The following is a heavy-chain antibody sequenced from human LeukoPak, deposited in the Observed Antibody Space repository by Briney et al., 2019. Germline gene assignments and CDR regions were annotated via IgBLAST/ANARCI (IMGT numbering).Heavy chain of an antibody. CDR2: ISTEGSSK. J-gene: IGHJ4*02. Sequence: SLRLSCAASGFTFSSYDMHWVRQAPGKGLEWVAVISTEGSSKYYADSVKGRFTISRDNSRNTLYPHMNSLRPEDTAVYYCAKENTGDFDYWGQGTLVTVSS. CDR1: GFTFSSYD. CDR3: AKENTGDFDY. V-gene: IGHV3-30*18. D-gene: IGHD3-10*01.